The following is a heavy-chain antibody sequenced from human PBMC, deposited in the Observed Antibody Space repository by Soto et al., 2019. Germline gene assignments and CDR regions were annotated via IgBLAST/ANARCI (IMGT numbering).Heavy chain of an antibody. CDR1: GGTFSSYT. CDR2: IIPILGIA. CDR3: ARESEYSSSPSDYYYYYMDV. Sequence: GASVKVSCKASGGTFSSYTISWVRQAPGQGLEWMGRIIPILGIANYAQKFQGRVTITADKSTSTAYMELSSLRSEDTAVYYCARESEYSSSPSDYYYYYMDVWGKGTTVTVSS. D-gene: IGHD6-6*01. V-gene: IGHV1-69*04. J-gene: IGHJ6*03.